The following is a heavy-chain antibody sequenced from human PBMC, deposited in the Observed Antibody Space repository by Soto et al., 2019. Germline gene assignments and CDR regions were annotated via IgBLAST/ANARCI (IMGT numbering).Heavy chain of an antibody. J-gene: IGHJ4*02. Sequence: ASVKVSCKASGYTFTSYAMHWVRQAPGQRLEWMGWINAGNGNTKYSQKFQGRVTITRDTSASTAYMELSSLRSEDTAVYYCARGPVVVAATPFAPFDYWGQGTLVTVSS. CDR2: INAGNGNT. V-gene: IGHV1-3*01. CDR1: GYTFTSYA. CDR3: ARGPVVVAATPFAPFDY. D-gene: IGHD2-15*01.